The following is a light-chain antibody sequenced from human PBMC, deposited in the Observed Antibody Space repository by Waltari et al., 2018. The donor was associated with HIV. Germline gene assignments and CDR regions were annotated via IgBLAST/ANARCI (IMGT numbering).Light chain of an antibody. CDR2: RYN. Sequence: QSVLTQPPSASGTPGQRVTISCSGSSFNIGRNFVSWYQQLPGTAPKVLIFRYNQRPSGVPDRFSGSKSGASASLAISVLRSEDEADYYCAAWDDSLSASYVFGPGTKVTVL. V-gene: IGLV1-47*01. J-gene: IGLJ1*01. CDR3: AAWDDSLSASYV. CDR1: SFNIGRNF.